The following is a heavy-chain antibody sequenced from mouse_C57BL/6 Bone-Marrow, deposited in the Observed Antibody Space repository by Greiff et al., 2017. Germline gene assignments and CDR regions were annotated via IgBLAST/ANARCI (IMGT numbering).Heavy chain of an antibody. Sequence: VQLQQSGPELVKPGASVKLSCKASGYTFTSYWMHWVKQRPGQGLEWIGMIHPNSGSTNYNEKFKSKATLTVDKSSSTAYMQLSSLTSEDSAVYYCATKLLLRPYWYFDVWGTGTTVTVSS. CDR2: IHPNSGST. V-gene: IGHV1-64*01. CDR3: ATKLLLRPYWYFDV. D-gene: IGHD1-1*01. J-gene: IGHJ1*03. CDR1: GYTFTSYW.